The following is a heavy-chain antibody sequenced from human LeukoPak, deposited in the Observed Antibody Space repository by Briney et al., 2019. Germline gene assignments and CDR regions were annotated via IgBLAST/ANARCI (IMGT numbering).Heavy chain of an antibody. CDR1: GFIFSSHW. CDR3: AKDRVVVVHNAFDI. V-gene: IGHV3-7*03. J-gene: IGHJ3*02. Sequence: GGSLRLSCAASGFIFSSHWMSWVRQAPGKGLEWLVNINQDGSQKYYVDSVKGRFTISRDNAKNTLFLQMNSLRAEDTAVYYCAKDRVVVVHNAFDIWGQGTMVTVSS. CDR2: INQDGSQK. D-gene: IGHD3-22*01.